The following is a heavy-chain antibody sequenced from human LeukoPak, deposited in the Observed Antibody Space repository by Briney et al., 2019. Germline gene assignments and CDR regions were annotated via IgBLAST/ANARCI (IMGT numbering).Heavy chain of an antibody. CDR1: GFTFSSYG. J-gene: IGHJ4*02. CDR3: ARGGVRGILLPVDY. D-gene: IGHD3-10*01. Sequence: PGGSLRLSCAASGFTFSSYGMHWVRQAPGKGLEWVAVISYDGSNKYYADSVKGRFTISRDNSKNTLYLQMNSLRAEDTAVYYCARGGVRGILLPVDYWGQGTLVTVSS. V-gene: IGHV3-30*03. CDR2: ISYDGSNK.